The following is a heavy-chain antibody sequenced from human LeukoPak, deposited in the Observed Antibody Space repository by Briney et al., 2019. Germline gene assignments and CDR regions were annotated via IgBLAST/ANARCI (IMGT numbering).Heavy chain of an antibody. Sequence: SETLSLTCAVYGGSLSGYYWSWIRQPPGKGLEWIGEINHSGSTSYNPSLKSRVTISVDTSKNQFSLKLTSVTAADTAVFYCARHKTGARGFDIWGQGTMVTVSS. J-gene: IGHJ3*02. CDR1: GGSLSGYY. CDR2: INHSGST. D-gene: IGHD3-10*01. V-gene: IGHV4-34*01. CDR3: ARHKTGARGFDI.